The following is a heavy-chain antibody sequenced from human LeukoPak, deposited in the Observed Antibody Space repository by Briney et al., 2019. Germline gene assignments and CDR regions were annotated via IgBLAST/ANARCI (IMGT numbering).Heavy chain of an antibody. CDR3: TRSQSVDY. Sequence: PGGSLRLSCIASGFTFGDYALNWVRQAPGKGLERVGYIRSKRFGGTTEYAASVKGRFTISRDDSQSIAYLQMNSLKTEDTGVYYCTRSQSVDYWGQGTLVTVSS. J-gene: IGHJ4*02. CDR2: IRSKRFGGTT. CDR1: GFTFGDYA. V-gene: IGHV3-49*04.